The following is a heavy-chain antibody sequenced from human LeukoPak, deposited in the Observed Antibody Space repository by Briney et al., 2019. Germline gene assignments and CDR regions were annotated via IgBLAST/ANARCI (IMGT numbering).Heavy chain of an antibody. CDR1: GGSISSYY. Sequence: PSETLSLTCTVSGGSISSYYWSWIRQPPGKGLEWIGYIYTSGSTNYNPSLKSRVTISVDTSKNQFSLKLSSVTAADTAVYYCARDGRTNYYDSSGYAFDIWGQGTMVTVSS. J-gene: IGHJ3*02. CDR2: IYTSGST. D-gene: IGHD3-22*01. V-gene: IGHV4-4*08. CDR3: ARDGRTNYYDSSGYAFDI.